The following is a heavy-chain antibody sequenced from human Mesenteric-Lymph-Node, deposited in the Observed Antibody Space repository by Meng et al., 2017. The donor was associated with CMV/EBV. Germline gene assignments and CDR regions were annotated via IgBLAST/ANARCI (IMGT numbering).Heavy chain of an antibody. V-gene: IGHV3-20*04. CDR1: EFSFDDYG. J-gene: IGHJ6*02. D-gene: IGHD2-21*02. Sequence: GGSLRLSCAASEFSFDDYGMNWVRQTPGKGLEWVAGITRNGDSTAYADSVKGRFTISRDNAKKTLYLQMNSLRAEDTAFYYCVKDGGVTPHYGMDVWGQGTTVTVSS. CDR3: VKDGGVTPHYGMDV. CDR2: ITRNGDST.